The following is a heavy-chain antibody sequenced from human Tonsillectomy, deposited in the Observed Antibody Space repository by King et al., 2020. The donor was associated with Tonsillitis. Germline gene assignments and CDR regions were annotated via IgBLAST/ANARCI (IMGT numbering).Heavy chain of an antibody. CDR3: ARGISGFGLDY. CDR1: GFTVSNSY. Sequence: QLVQSGGGLVQPGGSLRLSCAASGFTVSNSYLTWVRQAPGKGLEWVSVIYSGGRTFDADSVKGRFTISRDSSKNTLYLQMNSLTAEDTAVYYCARGISGFGLDYWGQGTLVTVSS. CDR2: IYSGGRT. J-gene: IGHJ4*02. V-gene: IGHV3-66*01. D-gene: IGHD3-10*01.